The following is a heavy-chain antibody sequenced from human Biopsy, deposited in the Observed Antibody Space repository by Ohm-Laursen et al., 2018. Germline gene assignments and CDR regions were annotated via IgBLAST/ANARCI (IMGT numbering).Heavy chain of an antibody. J-gene: IGHJ1*01. CDR3: ATKLTGYFHH. V-gene: IGHV1-69*06. CDR2: NIPILGTG. Sequence: SVKVSCKASGGTSSNFAINWGRQAPGQGLEWLGGNIPILGTGNYAQKFQDRVTVAADTSTSTATMELRSLRSDDTAVYYCATKLTGYFHHWGQGTLVIVSS. D-gene: IGHD3-9*01. CDR1: GGTSSNFA.